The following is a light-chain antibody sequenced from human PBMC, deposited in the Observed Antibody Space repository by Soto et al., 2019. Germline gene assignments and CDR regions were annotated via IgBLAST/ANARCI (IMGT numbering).Light chain of an antibody. J-gene: IGKJ4*01. CDR2: AAS. CDR3: QQYERWPPLT. V-gene: IGKV1-9*01. Sequence: DIQLTQSPSFRSASVGDIVTMTFLASQGISTFLAWYQQKPGKAPKLLIYAASTLHDGVPSRFSGSGSGTEFTLTINDLQSEHFAVYYCQQYERWPPLTFGGGTKVDIK. CDR1: QGISTF.